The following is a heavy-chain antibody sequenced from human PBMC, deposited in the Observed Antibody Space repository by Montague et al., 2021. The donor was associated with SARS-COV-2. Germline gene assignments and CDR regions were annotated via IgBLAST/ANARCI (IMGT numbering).Heavy chain of an antibody. CDR1: GFTFGDYA. J-gene: IGHJ5*02. V-gene: IGHV3-9*01. CDR2: ISWNSGSI. CDR3: AKDSYYDFWSGYSPGENWFDP. Sequence: SLRLSCAASGFTFGDYAMHWLRQAPGKGLEWVSGISWNSGSIGYADSVKGRFTISRDNAKNSLYLQMNSLRAEDTALYYCAKDSYYDFWSGYSPGENWFDPWGQGTLVTVSS. D-gene: IGHD3-3*01.